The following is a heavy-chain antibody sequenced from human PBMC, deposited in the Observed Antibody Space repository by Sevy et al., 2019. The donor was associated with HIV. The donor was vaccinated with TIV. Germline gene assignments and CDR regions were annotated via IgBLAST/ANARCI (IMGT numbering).Heavy chain of an antibody. D-gene: IGHD1-26*01. CDR3: AGENAWGRGYS. Sequence: SETLSLTCTVSGGSITSLYWNWIRQPPGKGLEWIANIYYNGHINYNPSLKSRVTLSLDPSKNQCSLRLSSVTAAGTAMYYCAGENAWGRGYSWGQGTLVTVSS. CDR1: GGSITSLY. V-gene: IGHV4-59*08. CDR2: IYYNGHI. J-gene: IGHJ4*02.